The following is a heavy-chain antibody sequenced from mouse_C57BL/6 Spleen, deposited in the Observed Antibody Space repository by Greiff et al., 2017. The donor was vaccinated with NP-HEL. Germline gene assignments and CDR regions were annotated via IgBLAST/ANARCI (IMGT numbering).Heavy chain of an antibody. V-gene: IGHV7-3*01. Sequence: EVMLVESGGGLVQPGGSLSLSCAASGFTFTDYYMSWVRQPPGKALEWLGFIRNKANGYTTEYSASVKGRFTISRDNSQSILYLQMNALRAEDSATYYCARYPPPSIYGSSYSWYFDVWGTGTTVTVSS. CDR2: IRNKANGYTT. D-gene: IGHD1-1*01. J-gene: IGHJ1*03. CDR1: GFTFTDYY. CDR3: ARYPPPSIYGSSYSWYFDV.